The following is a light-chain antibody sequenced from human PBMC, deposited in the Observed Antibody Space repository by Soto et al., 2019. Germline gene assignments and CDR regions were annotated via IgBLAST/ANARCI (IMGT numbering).Light chain of an antibody. J-gene: IGKJ4*01. CDR2: LGS. CDR3: MQALQTELT. CDR1: QSVLHSNGYHY. V-gene: IGKV2-28*01. Sequence: DLVMTQSPLSLPVTPGEPASISCMSSQSVLHSNGYHYLDWYLQKPGQSPQLLIYLGSNRASGVADRVSGGGSGTDFKLQISRVEAEAVGVYYCMQALQTELTFGGGTKVAIK.